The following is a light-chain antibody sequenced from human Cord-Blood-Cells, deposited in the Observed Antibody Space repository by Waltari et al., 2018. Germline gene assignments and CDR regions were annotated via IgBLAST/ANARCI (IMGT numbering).Light chain of an antibody. CDR1: QSVISY. CDR3: QQRSNWPRYT. V-gene: IGKV3-11*01. J-gene: IGKJ2*01. CDR2: DAS. Sequence: EIVLTQSPATLSLSPGERATLSCRASQSVISYLAWYQQKPGRAPRLLIYDASNRATGIPARFSGSGSGTDFTLTISSLEPEDFAVYYCQQRSNWPRYTFGQGTKLEIK.